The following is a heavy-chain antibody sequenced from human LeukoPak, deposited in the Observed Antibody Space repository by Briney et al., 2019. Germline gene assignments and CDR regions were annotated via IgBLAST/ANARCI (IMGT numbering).Heavy chain of an antibody. D-gene: IGHD3-10*01. CDR3: ARLGSGSIIDY. V-gene: IGHV4-59*08. CDR1: GGSISSYY. CDR2: IYYSGST. Sequence: PSETLSLTCTVSGGSISSYYWSWIRQPPGKGLEWIGYIYYSGSTNCNPSLKSRVTISVDTSKNQFSLKLSSVTAADTAVYYCARLGSGSIIDYWGQGTLVTVSS. J-gene: IGHJ4*02.